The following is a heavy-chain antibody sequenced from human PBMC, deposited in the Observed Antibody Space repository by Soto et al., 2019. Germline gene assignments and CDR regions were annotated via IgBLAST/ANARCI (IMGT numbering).Heavy chain of an antibody. CDR2: VSHDGRNT. V-gene: IGHV3-30*18. CDR3: AKGGRQWLVTSDFNY. J-gene: IGHJ4*02. Sequence: VQLVESGGGVVQPGRSLRLSCAASGFTFSDYAMHWVRQAPGKGLEWVAVVSHDGRNTHYADSVKGRFTISRDSSRNTVALELTSLRAEDTAVYYCAKGGRQWLVTSDFNYWGQGALVTVSS. CDR1: GFTFSDYA. D-gene: IGHD6-19*01.